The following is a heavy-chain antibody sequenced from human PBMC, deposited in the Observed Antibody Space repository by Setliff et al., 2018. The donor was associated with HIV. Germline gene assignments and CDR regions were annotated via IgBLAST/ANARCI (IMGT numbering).Heavy chain of an antibody. CDR2: VNHNGNI. CDR1: GAPFSDYY. CDR3: ARDAPTVYANGWFDP. J-gene: IGHJ5*02. D-gene: IGHD2-8*01. Sequence: SETLSLTCGLNGAPFSDYYWNWIRQSPGKGLEWIVEVNHNGNINYNPSLQSRVTVSVDTSKPQFSLKLSSVTAADTAVYYCARDAPTVYANGWFDPWGQGTLVTVSS. V-gene: IGHV4-34*01.